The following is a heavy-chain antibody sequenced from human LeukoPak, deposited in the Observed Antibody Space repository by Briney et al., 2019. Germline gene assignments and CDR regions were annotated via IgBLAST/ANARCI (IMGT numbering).Heavy chain of an antibody. V-gene: IGHV4-34*01. D-gene: IGHD3-22*01. CDR2: INHSGRT. Sequence: PSETLSLTCAVSGGSFSGYYWSWIRQPPGKGLEWIGEINHSGRTNYNPSLKSRVTISVDTSKNQFSLKLSSVTAADTAVYYCARRVVGYYYDSSGYYFEYWGQGTLVTVSS. CDR3: ARRVVGYYYDSSGYYFEY. CDR1: GGSFSGYY. J-gene: IGHJ4*02.